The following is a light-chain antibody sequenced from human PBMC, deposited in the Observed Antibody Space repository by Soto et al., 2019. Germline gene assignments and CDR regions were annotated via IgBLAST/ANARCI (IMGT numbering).Light chain of an antibody. CDR3: QSYDSSLSVSKF. V-gene: IGLV1-40*01. J-gene: IGLJ1*01. CDR2: ANS. CDR1: SSNLAAGYD. Sequence: QSVLTQPPSVSGAPGQRVTISCYGSSSNLAAGYDVQCYQQFPGTAPKRLIYANSARPSGVPDRFSGSKSGTSASLAITGLQAEDEADYYCQSYDSSLSVSKFFGSGTKVTAL.